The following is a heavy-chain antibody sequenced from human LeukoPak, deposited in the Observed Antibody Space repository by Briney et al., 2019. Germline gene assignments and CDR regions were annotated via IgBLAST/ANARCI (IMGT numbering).Heavy chain of an antibody. CDR3: SRVDVAATIFFDY. J-gene: IGHJ4*02. CDR1: GASVNSGRFY. CDR2: VYSSGKT. Sequence: PSETLSLTCSVSGASVNSGRFYWTWTRQSPGKGLEWLGFVYSSGKTDYNPSLKSRLTMSTDASQNQFSLTLTSVTRADTTIYYCSRVDVAATIFFDYWGQGALVTVSA. D-gene: IGHD5-24*01. V-gene: IGHV4-61*01.